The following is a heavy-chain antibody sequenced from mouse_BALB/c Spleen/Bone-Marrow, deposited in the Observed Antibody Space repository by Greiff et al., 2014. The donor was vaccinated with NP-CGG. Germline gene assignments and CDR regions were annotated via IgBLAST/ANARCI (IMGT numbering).Heavy chain of an antibody. D-gene: IGHD3-2*02. CDR2: INPYNGDP. J-gene: IGHJ4*01. V-gene: IGHV1-20*02. Sequence: EVHLVESGPELVKPGASVRISCKASGYSFTDYFMNWVMQNHGKSPEWIGRINPYNGDPFYNQKFKDKATLTVDRSSNTAHMELRSLASEDSGVFYCARSGIGSTMDFWGQGTSVTVSS. CDR1: GYSFTDYF. CDR3: ARSGIGSTMDF.